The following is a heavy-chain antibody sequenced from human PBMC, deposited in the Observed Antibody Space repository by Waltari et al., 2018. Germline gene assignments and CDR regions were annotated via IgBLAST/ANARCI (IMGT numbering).Heavy chain of an antibody. Sequence: QVQLVQSGAEVKKPGASVKVSCKASGYTFTSYVISSVRPAPRQGLEWMGWIRAYNGNTNYAQKLQGRVTMTTDTSTSTAYMELRSLRSDDTAVYYCARVRVPVLTGYGGGTVDYWGQGTLVTVSS. D-gene: IGHD3-9*01. CDR1: GYTFTSYV. CDR2: IRAYNGNT. J-gene: IGHJ4*02. V-gene: IGHV1-18*01. CDR3: ARVRVPVLTGYGGGTVDY.